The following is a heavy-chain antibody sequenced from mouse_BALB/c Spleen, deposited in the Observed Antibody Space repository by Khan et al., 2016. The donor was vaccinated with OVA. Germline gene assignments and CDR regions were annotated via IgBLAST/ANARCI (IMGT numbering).Heavy chain of an antibody. CDR2: IYPRDGDT. J-gene: IGHJ3*01. V-gene: IGHV1-80*01. D-gene: IGHD2-14*01. CDR3: ARSGYDFFAY. Sequence: QVQLQQSGAELVRPGSSVKISCKASGYAFSSYWMNWVKQRPGQGLEWIGQIYPRDGDTKYNGKFKGKVTLTADKSSSTAYMQISSLTSEDSAVYFCARSGYDFFAYWGQGTLVTVSA. CDR1: GYAFSSYW.